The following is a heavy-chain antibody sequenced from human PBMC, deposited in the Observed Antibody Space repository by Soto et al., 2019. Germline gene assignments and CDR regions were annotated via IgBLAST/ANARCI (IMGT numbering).Heavy chain of an antibody. Sequence: PGESLKISCKGSGYGFTRNWITWFRQMPGKGLEWMGRIDPRASSTDYSPSFQGHVTISADKSISTAYLQWSSLKASDTAMYYCARHPRPLSYSGSHDAFDIWGQGTMVTVSS. CDR3: ARHPRPLSYSGSHDAFDI. CDR1: GYGFTRNW. D-gene: IGHD1-26*01. V-gene: IGHV5-10-1*01. CDR2: IDPRASST. J-gene: IGHJ3*02.